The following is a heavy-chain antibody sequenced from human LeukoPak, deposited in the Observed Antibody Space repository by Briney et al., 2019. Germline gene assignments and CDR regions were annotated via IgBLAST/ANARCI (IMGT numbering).Heavy chain of an antibody. D-gene: IGHD3-10*02. CDR1: GFTFSSYR. CDR2: ISSSSSYI. J-gene: IGHJ4*02. CDR3: ARGTMFPYYFDY. V-gene: IGHV3-21*01. Sequence: GGSLRLSCAASGFTFSSYRMKWVRQAPGKGLEWVSFISSSSSYIYYRDSVKGRFTISRDNARNSLYLQMNSLRAEDTAVYYCARGTMFPYYFDYWGQGTLVTVSS.